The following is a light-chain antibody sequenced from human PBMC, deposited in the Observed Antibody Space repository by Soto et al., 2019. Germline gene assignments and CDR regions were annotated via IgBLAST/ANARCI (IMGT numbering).Light chain of an antibody. J-gene: IGKJ1*01. Sequence: ESVLTQSPGTLSLTPGERATLSCRASQSVSSSYLAWYQQKPGQAPRLLIYGASSRATGIPGRFSGSGSGTDFTLTISRLEPEDFAVYYCQQYGSSPLWTFGQGTKVDIK. V-gene: IGKV3-20*01. CDR1: QSVSSSY. CDR3: QQYGSSPLWT. CDR2: GAS.